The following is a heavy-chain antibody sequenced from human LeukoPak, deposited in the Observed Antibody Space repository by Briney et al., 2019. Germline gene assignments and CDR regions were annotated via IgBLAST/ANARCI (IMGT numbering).Heavy chain of an antibody. V-gene: IGHV3-64*02. D-gene: IGHD3-3*01. Sequence: GGSLRLSCAASGLTFSSHAMHWVRRAPGKGLEYVSAIVSNGGNTYYADSVRGRFTISRDNSKDTVYLQMGSLRPEDTAVYYCARGGYYAASDIWGQGALVTVSS. J-gene: IGHJ4*02. CDR2: IVSNGGNT. CDR3: ARGGYYAASDI. CDR1: GLTFSSHA.